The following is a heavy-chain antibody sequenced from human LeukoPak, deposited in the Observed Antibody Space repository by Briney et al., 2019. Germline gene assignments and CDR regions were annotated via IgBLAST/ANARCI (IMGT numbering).Heavy chain of an antibody. D-gene: IGHD1-1*01. V-gene: IGHV4-34*01. CDR2: INHSGST. CDR1: GGSFNTYY. CDR3: ASDNWNDGEYAFDI. J-gene: IGHJ3*02. Sequence: SETLSLTCAVYGGSFNTYYWSWIRQPPGKGLEWIGEINHSGSTNCNPSLKSRFTISVDTSKNQFSLKLSSVTAADTAVYYCASDNWNDGEYAFDIWGQGTMVTVSS.